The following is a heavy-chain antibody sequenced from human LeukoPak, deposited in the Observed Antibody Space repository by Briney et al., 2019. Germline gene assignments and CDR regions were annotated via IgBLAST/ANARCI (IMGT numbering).Heavy chain of an antibody. Sequence: SQTLSLTCTVSGGSISSGGYYWGWIRQHPGKGLEWIGYIYYSGSTYYNPSLKSRVTISVDTSKNQFSLKLSSVTAADTAVYYCARAMDYDILTGYYHNNWFDPWGQGTLVTVSS. CDR2: IYYSGST. V-gene: IGHV4-31*03. J-gene: IGHJ5*02. CDR1: GGSISSGGYY. D-gene: IGHD3-9*01. CDR3: ARAMDYDILTGYYHNNWFDP.